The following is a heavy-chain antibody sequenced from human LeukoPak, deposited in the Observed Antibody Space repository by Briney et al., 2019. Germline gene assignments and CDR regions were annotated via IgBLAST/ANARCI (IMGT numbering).Heavy chain of an antibody. V-gene: IGHV3-23*01. D-gene: IGHD3-16*01. CDR3: AKGGIYNWFDP. CDR1: GFTFSNNG. Sequence: PGGSLRLSCAASGFTFSNNGMSWVRQAPGKGLEWVSGISGSGGTTYYADSVKGRFTISRDNSKNTLYLQVNSLRAEDTAVYFCAKGGIYNWFDPWGQGTLVTVSS. J-gene: IGHJ5*02. CDR2: ISGSGGTT.